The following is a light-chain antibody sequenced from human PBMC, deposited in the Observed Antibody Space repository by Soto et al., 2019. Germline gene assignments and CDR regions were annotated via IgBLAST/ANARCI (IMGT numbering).Light chain of an antibody. CDR1: QSINNW. CDR2: KSS. J-gene: IGKJ1*01. Sequence: DFQMTQSPSTLSASVGDRVSITCRASQSINNWLAWYQQQSGKAPKLLIYKSSNLESGVPSRFSGSGSGTEFTLTISSLQPDDFATYYCQQYYGPWTFGQGNKVE. CDR3: QQYYGPWT. V-gene: IGKV1-5*03.